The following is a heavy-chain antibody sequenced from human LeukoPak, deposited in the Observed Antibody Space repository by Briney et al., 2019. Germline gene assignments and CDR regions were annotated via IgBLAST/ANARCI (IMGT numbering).Heavy chain of an antibody. CDR2: IDGGGRVT. V-gene: IGHV3-23*01. CDR3: AKDGKFGGGSPGDSFDI. J-gene: IGHJ3*02. D-gene: IGHD3-16*01. Sequence: PGGSLRLSCAASGFTFSTYALSWVRQPPGKGLEWVSVIDGGGRVTFYADSAKGRFTISRDNSKNTLYLQMHSLRAKDTAVYYCAKDGKFGGGSPGDSFDIWGPGTMVTVSS. CDR1: GFTFSTYA.